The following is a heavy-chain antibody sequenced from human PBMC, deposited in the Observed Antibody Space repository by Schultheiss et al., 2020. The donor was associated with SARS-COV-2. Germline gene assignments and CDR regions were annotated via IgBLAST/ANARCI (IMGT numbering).Heavy chain of an antibody. CDR3: ARHLDLYATDV. CDR2: IDWDDDK. V-gene: IGHV2-70*11. J-gene: IGHJ6*02. CDR1: GGSFSGYY. D-gene: IGHD1-1*01. Sequence: TLSLTCAVYGGSFSGYYWSWIRQPPGKGLEWLARIDWDDDKYYSTSLKTRLAISRDTSKNQVVLTMTNMDPVDTATYFCARHLDLYATDVWGQGTTVTVSS.